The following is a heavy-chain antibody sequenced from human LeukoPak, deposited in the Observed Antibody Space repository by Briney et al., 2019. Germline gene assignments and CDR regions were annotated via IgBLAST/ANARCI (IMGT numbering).Heavy chain of an antibody. CDR2: IYYSGST. CDR3: ARDIGEYYYDSSGYYSD. Sequence: SETLSLTCTVSGGSISSYYWSWIRQPPGKGLEWIGYIYYSGSTNYNPSLKSRVTISVHTSKNQFSLKLSSVTAADTAVYYCARDIGEYYYDSSGYYSDWGQGTLVTVSS. D-gene: IGHD3-22*01. CDR1: GGSISSYY. V-gene: IGHV4-59*01. J-gene: IGHJ4*02.